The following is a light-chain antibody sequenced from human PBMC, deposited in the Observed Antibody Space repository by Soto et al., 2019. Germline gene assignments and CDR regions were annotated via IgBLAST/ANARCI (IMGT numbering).Light chain of an antibody. CDR2: GNN. Sequence: QSVLTQPPSVSGAPGQRVTISCTGSSSNIGAGYDVHWYQQLPGTAPKLHIYGNNNRPSGVPDPFSGSKSGTSASLAITGLQAEDEADYYCQSYDSSLSGSGFGGGTKVTVL. J-gene: IGLJ2*01. CDR3: QSYDSSLSGSG. CDR1: SSNIGAGYD. V-gene: IGLV1-40*01.